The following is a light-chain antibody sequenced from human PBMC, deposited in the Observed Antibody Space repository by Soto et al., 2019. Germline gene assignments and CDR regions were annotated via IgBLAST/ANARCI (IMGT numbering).Light chain of an antibody. CDR3: HQYGYGRDT. J-gene: IGKJ5*01. V-gene: IGKV3-11*01. CDR2: DAS. Sequence: VLTQSPATLSLSPGERATLSCRASQSISNYLGWYQQKPGQAPRLLIYDASTRATGISDRFSGSGSGTDFTLTISRLEPEDFAVYYCHQYGYGRDTFGQGTRLEIK. CDR1: QSISNY.